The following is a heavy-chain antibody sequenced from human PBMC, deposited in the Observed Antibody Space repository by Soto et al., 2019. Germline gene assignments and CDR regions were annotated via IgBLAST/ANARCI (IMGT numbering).Heavy chain of an antibody. V-gene: IGHV3-15*05. Sequence: EVQLVESGGGTVETGGSLRLSCKASGFTFPTAWLSWVRQAPGKGLEWVGRMKRRTEGGTADYAASVKGRFTISRADSATTLYLQMENRKVEDTATYYCSPLPDCMAEFCNYEDFDSWGREPWSPSPQ. CDR3: SPLPDCMAEFCNYEDFDS. D-gene: IGHD1-7*01. J-gene: IGHJ4*02. CDR1: GFTFPTAW. CDR2: MKRRTEGGTA.